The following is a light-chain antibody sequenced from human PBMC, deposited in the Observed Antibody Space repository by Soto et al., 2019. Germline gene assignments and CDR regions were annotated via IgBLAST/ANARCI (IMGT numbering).Light chain of an antibody. V-gene: IGKV1-39*01. J-gene: IGKJ4*01. CDR2: GAS. Sequence: DIQMTQSPSSLSASVGDRVTVTCRASQSIATFLNWYQHKPGKAPKLLISGASNLQSGVPSRFSGSGSGTDFTLTINSLHPEDFATYYCQQSYSSLALTFGGGNKLEIK. CDR3: QQSYSSLALT. CDR1: QSIATF.